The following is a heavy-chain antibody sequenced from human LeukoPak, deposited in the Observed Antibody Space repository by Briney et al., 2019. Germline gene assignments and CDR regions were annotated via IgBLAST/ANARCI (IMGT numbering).Heavy chain of an antibody. D-gene: IGHD3-10*01. CDR2: IYHSGTT. CDR1: GGSIRSSSHY. Sequence: SETLSLTCTVSGGSIRSSSHYWGWIRQPPGEGLEWIGIIYHSGTTYYNASLKSRVTISIDTSKNQFSLEVTSVTAADTAVYYCARRGGTMVRGAMGAFDIWGQGTMVTVSS. J-gene: IGHJ3*02. V-gene: IGHV4-39*07. CDR3: ARRGGTMVRGAMGAFDI.